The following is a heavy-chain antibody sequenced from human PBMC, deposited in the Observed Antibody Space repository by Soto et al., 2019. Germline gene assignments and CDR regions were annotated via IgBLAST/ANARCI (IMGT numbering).Heavy chain of an antibody. CDR1: GYTFTSYD. Sequence: QVQLVQSGAEVKKPGASVKVSCKASGYTFTSYDINWVRQATGQGLEWMGWMNPNSGNTGYAQKFQGRVTMTRNTSISTAYMELSSLRSEDTAVYYCASPGYRYGYYYYGMDVWGQGTTVTVSS. D-gene: IGHD5-18*01. V-gene: IGHV1-8*01. J-gene: IGHJ6*02. CDR2: MNPNSGNT. CDR3: ASPGYRYGYYYYGMDV.